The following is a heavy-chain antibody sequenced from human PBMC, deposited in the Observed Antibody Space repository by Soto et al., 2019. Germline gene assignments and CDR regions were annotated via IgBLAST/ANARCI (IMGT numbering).Heavy chain of an antibody. Sequence: KPSETLSLTCTVSGGSISSYYWSWIRQPPGKGLERIGYIYYSGSTNYNPSLKSRVTISVDTSKNQFSLKLSSVTAADTAVYYCARVSRGPLSTSLRSGYYTPPTSDAFDIWGQGAMVTVSS. CDR1: GGSISSYY. CDR2: IYYSGST. J-gene: IGHJ3*02. CDR3: ARVSRGPLSTSLRSGYYTPPTSDAFDI. V-gene: IGHV4-59*12. D-gene: IGHD3-22*01.